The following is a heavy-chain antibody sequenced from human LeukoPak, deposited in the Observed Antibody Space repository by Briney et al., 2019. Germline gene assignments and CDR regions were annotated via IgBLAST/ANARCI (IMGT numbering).Heavy chain of an antibody. CDR1: GFTFSSYA. J-gene: IGHJ4*02. Sequence: PGGSLRLSCAASGFTFSSYAMSWVRQAPGKGLEWVSSISGSGSLTYYAGSVKGRFTISRDNSKNTLYLQMNSLRVEDTAVYYCAKDRPNYYDSSGHYYRRDGDYWGQGTLVTVSS. CDR2: ISGSGSLT. D-gene: IGHD3-22*01. V-gene: IGHV3-23*01. CDR3: AKDRPNYYDSSGHYYRRDGDY.